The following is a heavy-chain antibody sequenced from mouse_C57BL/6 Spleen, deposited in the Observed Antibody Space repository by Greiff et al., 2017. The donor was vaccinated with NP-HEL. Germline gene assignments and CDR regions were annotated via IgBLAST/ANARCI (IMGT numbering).Heavy chain of an antibody. CDR1: GFNIKDYY. CDR2: IDPEDGDT. D-gene: IGHD1-1*01. CDR3: TTDYGSSLWFAD. J-gene: IGHJ3*01. Sequence: EVKLQESGAELVRPGASVKLSCTASGFNIKDYYMHWVKQRPEQGLEWIGRIDPEDGDTEYAPQFQGKATMTADTSSNPAYLQLSSLTSEDTAVYYCTTDYGSSLWFADWGQGTLVTVSA. V-gene: IGHV14-1*01.